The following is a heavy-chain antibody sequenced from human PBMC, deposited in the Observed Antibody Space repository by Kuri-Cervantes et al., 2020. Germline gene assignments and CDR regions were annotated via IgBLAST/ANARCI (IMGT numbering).Heavy chain of an antibody. Sequence: GGSLRLSCAASGFTFSSYWMSWVRQAPGKGLEWVANIKQDGSEKYYVDSVKGRFTISRDNAKNSLYLQMNSLRAEDTAVYYCAREGRIGGYPGNHFDYWGQGTLVTVSS. CDR3: AREGRIGGYPGNHFDY. D-gene: IGHD2-15*01. CDR1: GFTFSSYW. V-gene: IGHV3-7*01. CDR2: IKQDGSEK. J-gene: IGHJ4*02.